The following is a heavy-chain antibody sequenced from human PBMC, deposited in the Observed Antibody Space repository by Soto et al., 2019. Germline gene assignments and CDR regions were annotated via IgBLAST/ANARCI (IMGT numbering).Heavy chain of an antibody. D-gene: IGHD1-20*01. CDR2: ISSSSSYI. Sequence: EVQLVESGGGLVKPGGSLRLSCAASGFTFSSYTMNWVRQAPGKGLGWVSSISSSSSYIYYADSVKGRFTISRDNAKNSLYLQMNGLRAEDTAVYYCASRLIIGTTRGSYFDYWGQGTLVTVSS. V-gene: IGHV3-21*01. CDR1: GFTFSSYT. CDR3: ASRLIIGTTRGSYFDY. J-gene: IGHJ4*02.